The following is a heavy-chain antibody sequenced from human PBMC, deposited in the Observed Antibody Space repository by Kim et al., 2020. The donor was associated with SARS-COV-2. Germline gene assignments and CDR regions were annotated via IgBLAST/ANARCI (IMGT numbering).Heavy chain of an antibody. J-gene: IGHJ4*02. V-gene: IGHV3-30*01. Sequence: GRFTISRDNSKNTLYLQMNSLRAEDTAVYYCARDGEVGCSGGSCYAPFDYWGQGTLVTVSS. CDR3: ARDGEVGCSGGSCYAPFDY. D-gene: IGHD2-15*01.